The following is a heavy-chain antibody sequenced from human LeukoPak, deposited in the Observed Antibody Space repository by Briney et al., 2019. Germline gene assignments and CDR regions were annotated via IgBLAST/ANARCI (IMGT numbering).Heavy chain of an antibody. V-gene: IGHV4-39*01. J-gene: IGHJ4*02. CDR2: IFYSGIT. D-gene: IGHD3-10*01. Sequence: SETLSLTCAFSGGSISSTSHYWGWIRQPPGKGLEWIGSIFYSGITYYGPSLKSRVTISVDTSKNQFSLKMTSVTAADTAVYYCARQDLAGRQFDYWGQGTLVTVPS. CDR1: GGSISSTSHY. CDR3: ARQDLAGRQFDY.